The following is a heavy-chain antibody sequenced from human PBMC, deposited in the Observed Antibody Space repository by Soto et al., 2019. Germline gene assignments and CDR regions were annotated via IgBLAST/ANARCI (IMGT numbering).Heavy chain of an antibody. CDR3: ARGSPRMGALPTY. Sequence: QVQLVQSGDEVKKSGASLKVSCKAYGYTFTGYYIHWVRQAPGQGLEWMGWINPKSGDTNYAQKFQGRVSMTSDTSITTAYMEVSRLKSDDTAVYYCARGSPRMGALPTYWGQGTLVTVSS. J-gene: IGHJ4*02. D-gene: IGHD1-26*01. V-gene: IGHV1-2*02. CDR2: INPKSGDT. CDR1: GYTFTGYY.